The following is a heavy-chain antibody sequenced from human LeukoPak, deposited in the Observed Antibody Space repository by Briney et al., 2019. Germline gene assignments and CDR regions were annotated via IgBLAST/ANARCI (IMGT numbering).Heavy chain of an antibody. Sequence: ASVKVSCKASGYTFTSYGISWVRQAPGQGLEWMGWISAYNGNTSYAQKLQGRVTMTTDTSTSTAYMELRSLRSDDTAVYYCARDEEGGSYFDYWGQGTLVTVSS. CDR3: ARDEEGGSYFDY. J-gene: IGHJ4*02. D-gene: IGHD1-26*01. CDR2: ISAYNGNT. CDR1: GYTFTSYG. V-gene: IGHV1-18*01.